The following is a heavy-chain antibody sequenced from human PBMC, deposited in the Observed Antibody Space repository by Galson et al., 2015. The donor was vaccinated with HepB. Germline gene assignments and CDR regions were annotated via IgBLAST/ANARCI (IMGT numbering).Heavy chain of an antibody. D-gene: IGHD3-22*01. CDR2: ISGSGGST. Sequence: SLRLSCAASGFTFSSYAMSWVRQAPGKGLEWVSAISGSGGSTYYADSVKGRFTISRDNSKNTLYLQMNSLRAEDTAVYYCAKELEGYDSSGYYYYYGMDVWGQGTTVTVSS. CDR1: GFTFSSYA. CDR3: AKELEGYDSSGYYYYYGMDV. J-gene: IGHJ6*02. V-gene: IGHV3-23*01.